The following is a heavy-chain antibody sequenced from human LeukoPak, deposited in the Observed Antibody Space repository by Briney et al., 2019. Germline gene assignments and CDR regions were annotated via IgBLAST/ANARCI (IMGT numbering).Heavy chain of an antibody. J-gene: IGHJ3*02. Sequence: GGSLRLSCAASGFTFSSYAMHWVRQAPGKGLVGVAVISYDGSNKYYADSVKGRFTISRDNSKNTLYLQMNSLRAEDTAVYYCARAFNGDSDAFDIWGQGTMVTVSS. CDR2: ISYDGSNK. CDR1: GFTFSSYA. D-gene: IGHD4-17*01. V-gene: IGHV3-30-3*01. CDR3: ARAFNGDSDAFDI.